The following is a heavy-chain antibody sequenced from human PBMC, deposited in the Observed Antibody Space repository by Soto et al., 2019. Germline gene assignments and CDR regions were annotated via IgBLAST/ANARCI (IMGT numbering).Heavy chain of an antibody. CDR2: ISYDGSNK. Sequence: QVQLVESGGGVVQPGRSLRLSCAASGFTFSSYAMHWVRQAPGKGLEWVAVISYDGSNKYYADSVKGRFTISRDNSKNTLYLQMNSLRAEDTAVYYCARDPFGSARGYYGMDVWGQGTTVTVSS. D-gene: IGHD3-10*01. CDR3: ARDPFGSARGYYGMDV. CDR1: GFTFSSYA. J-gene: IGHJ6*02. V-gene: IGHV3-30-3*01.